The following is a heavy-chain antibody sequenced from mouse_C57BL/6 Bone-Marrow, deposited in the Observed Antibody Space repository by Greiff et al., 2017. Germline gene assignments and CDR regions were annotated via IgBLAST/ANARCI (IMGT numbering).Heavy chain of an antibody. CDR1: GFTFSSYA. Sequence: EVKLMESGGGLVKPGGSLKLSCAASGFTFSSYAMSWVRQTPEKRLEWVATISDGGSYTYYPDNVKGRFTISRDNAKNNLYLQMSHLKSEDTAMYYCARALEGNFDYWGQGTTLTVSS. CDR3: ARALEGNFDY. D-gene: IGHD2-10*02. CDR2: ISDGGSYT. V-gene: IGHV5-4*03. J-gene: IGHJ2*01.